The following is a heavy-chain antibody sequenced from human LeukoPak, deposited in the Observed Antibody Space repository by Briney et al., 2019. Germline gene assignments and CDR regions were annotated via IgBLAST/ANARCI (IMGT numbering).Heavy chain of an antibody. Sequence: ASVKVSCKASGYTFTSYGFSWVRQAPGQGLEWMGWISAYNGNKNYAQKLQGRVTMTTDTSTSTAYMELRSLRSDDTAVYYCARGRTKTLWFGELFFDYWGQGTRVSVS. V-gene: IGHV1-18*01. D-gene: IGHD3-10*01. CDR2: ISAYNGNK. CDR3: ARGRTKTLWFGELFFDY. J-gene: IGHJ4*02. CDR1: GYTFTSYG.